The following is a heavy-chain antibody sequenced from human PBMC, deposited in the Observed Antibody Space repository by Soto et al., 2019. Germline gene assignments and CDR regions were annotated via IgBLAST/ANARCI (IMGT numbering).Heavy chain of an antibody. D-gene: IGHD3-3*01. CDR2: IWHDGNKK. J-gene: IGHJ5*02. CDR3: ARDYLDDLWSGFSGWIDP. Sequence: QVQLVESGGGVVQPGRSLTLSCAGSGFTFSNYAMHWVRQAPGKGLEWVALIWHDGNKKSYADSVEGRFTISRDNSKNMLYLQMKSLRAEDTAVYFCARDYLDDLWSGFSGWIDPWGQGTLVTVSS. CDR1: GFTFSNYA. V-gene: IGHV3-33*01.